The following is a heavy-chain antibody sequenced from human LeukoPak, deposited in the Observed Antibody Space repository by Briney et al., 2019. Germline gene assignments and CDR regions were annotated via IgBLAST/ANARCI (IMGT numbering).Heavy chain of an antibody. CDR2: IKEDGTER. CDR3: ASIMVGATPPGFDY. D-gene: IGHD1-26*01. J-gene: IGHJ4*02. Sequence: GGSLRLSCAASGFTFSSYWMSWVRQAPGKGLEWVAYIKEDGTERYYVDSVKGRLTTSRDNAKNSLYLQMNSLRAEDTALYYCASIMVGATPPGFDYWGQGALVTVSS. CDR1: GFTFSSYW. V-gene: IGHV3-7*01.